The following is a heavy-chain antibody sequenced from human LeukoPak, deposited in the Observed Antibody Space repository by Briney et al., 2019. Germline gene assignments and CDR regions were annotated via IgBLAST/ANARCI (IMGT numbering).Heavy chain of an antibody. D-gene: IGHD4-23*01. Sequence: GGSLRLSCAASGFTFDDYTMHWVRQAPGKGLEWVSLISWDGGSTYYADSVKGRFTISRDNSKNSLYLQMNSLRTEDTALYYCAKDAVNDGGIPWFDYWGQGTQVTVSS. CDR1: GFTFDDYT. V-gene: IGHV3-43*01. J-gene: IGHJ4*02. CDR3: AKDAVNDGGIPWFDY. CDR2: ISWDGGST.